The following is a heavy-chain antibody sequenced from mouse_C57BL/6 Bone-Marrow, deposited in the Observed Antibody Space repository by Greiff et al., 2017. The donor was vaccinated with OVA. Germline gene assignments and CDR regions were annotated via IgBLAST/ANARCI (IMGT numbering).Heavy chain of an antibody. CDR3: AREAYYSDANDIDY. CDR1: GYTFTSYG. Sequence: QVQLQQPGAELVRPGASVKLSCKASGYTFTSYGISWVKQRTGQGLEWIGEIYPRSGNTHYNEKFKGKATLTADKSSSTAYMELRSLTSEDSAVFVDAREAYYSDANDIDYWGQGTTLTVTS. J-gene: IGHJ2*01. V-gene: IGHV1-81*01. CDR2: IYPRSGNT. D-gene: IGHD2-12*01.